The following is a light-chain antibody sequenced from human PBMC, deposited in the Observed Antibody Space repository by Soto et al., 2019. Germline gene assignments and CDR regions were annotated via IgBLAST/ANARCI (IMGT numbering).Light chain of an antibody. Sequence: QSVLTQPPSASGTPGQRVTISCSGRSSNIGSNPVNWYQQLPGTAPKLLIYNNNQRPSGVPDRISGSKSGTSASLAISGLRSEDEADYYCAAWDDSLSGRYVFGTGTKLTVL. J-gene: IGLJ1*01. CDR3: AAWDDSLSGRYV. CDR1: SSNIGSNP. CDR2: NNN. V-gene: IGLV1-47*02.